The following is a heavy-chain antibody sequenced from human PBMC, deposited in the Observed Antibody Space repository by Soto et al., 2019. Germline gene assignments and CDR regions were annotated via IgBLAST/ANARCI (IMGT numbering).Heavy chain of an antibody. Sequence: SETLSLTCTVSGGSISSYYWSWIRQPPGKGLEWIGNIYYNGNTNYNPSLKSRVTISVDTSKNQFSLKLSSVTAADTAVYYCARHGPLSNNWNQLDYWGQGTLVTVSS. CDR3: ARHGPLSNNWNQLDY. J-gene: IGHJ4*02. CDR1: GGSISSYY. D-gene: IGHD1-1*01. CDR2: IYYNGNT. V-gene: IGHV4-59*08.